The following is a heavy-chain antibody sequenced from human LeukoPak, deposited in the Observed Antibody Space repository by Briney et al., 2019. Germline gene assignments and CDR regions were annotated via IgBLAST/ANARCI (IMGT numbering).Heavy chain of an antibody. V-gene: IGHV3-48*03. J-gene: IGHJ3*02. CDR2: ISSSGSTI. Sequence: QPGGSLRLSCAASGFTFSSYEMNWVRLAPGKGLEWVSHISSSGSTIYYADSVKGRFTISRDNAKNSLYLQMNSLRAEDTAAYYFAREDHDKGFDIWGQGTMVTVSS. D-gene: IGHD3-22*01. CDR3: AREDHDKGFDI. CDR1: GFTFSSYE.